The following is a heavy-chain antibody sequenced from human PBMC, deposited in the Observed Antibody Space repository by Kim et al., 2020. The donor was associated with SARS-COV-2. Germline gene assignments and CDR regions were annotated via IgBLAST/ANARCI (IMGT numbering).Heavy chain of an antibody. D-gene: IGHD5-12*01. V-gene: IGHV4-34*01. CDR3: ARMRVATITLYYYYGMDV. Sequence: KSRVTISVDTSKNQFSLKLSSVTAADTAVYYCARMRVATITLYYYYGMDVWGQGTTVTVSS. J-gene: IGHJ6*02.